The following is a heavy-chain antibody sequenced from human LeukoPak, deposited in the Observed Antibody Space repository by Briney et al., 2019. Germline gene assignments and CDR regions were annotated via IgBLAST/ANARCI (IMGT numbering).Heavy chain of an antibody. V-gene: IGHV4-39*01. CDR1: GVSISSSNSY. D-gene: IGHD6-19*01. Sequence: SETLSLTCTVSGVSISSSNSYWGWLRQPPGKGLEWIGSIYYSGNTYYNASLKSQVSISIDTSKNQFSLRLTSVTAADTAVYYCARQKVAVAGYYYYYYYMDVWGKGTTVTISS. CDR3: ARQKVAVAGYYYYYYYMDV. J-gene: IGHJ6*03. CDR2: IYYSGNT.